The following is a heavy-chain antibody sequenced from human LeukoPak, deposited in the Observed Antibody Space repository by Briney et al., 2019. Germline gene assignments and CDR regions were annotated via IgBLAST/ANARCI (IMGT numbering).Heavy chain of an antibody. V-gene: IGHV3-30*03. D-gene: IGHD6-13*01. CDR1: GFKFTDYA. Sequence: PGGSLRLSCVASGFKFTDYAIHWVRQVPGRGLEWVAVVSSDGSNKYYADSVKGRFTISRDTSKNMVYLQMNSLGAEDTAVYYCARGYSSSWLGYFDYWGQGTLVTVSS. CDR3: ARGYSSSWLGYFDY. J-gene: IGHJ4*02. CDR2: VSSDGSNK.